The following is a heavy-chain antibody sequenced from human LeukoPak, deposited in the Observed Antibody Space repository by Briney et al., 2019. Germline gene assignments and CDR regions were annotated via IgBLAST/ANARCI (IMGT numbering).Heavy chain of an antibody. Sequence: PSETLSLTCTVSGGSISSSSYYWGWIRQPPGKGLEWIGSIHYSGSTNYNPSLKSRVTISVDTSKNQFSLKLSSVTAADTAVYYCASGRGGATMLDFDYWGQGTLVTVSS. CDR2: IHYSGST. V-gene: IGHV4-39*07. D-gene: IGHD5-12*01. CDR3: ASGRGGATMLDFDY. J-gene: IGHJ4*02. CDR1: GGSISSSSYY.